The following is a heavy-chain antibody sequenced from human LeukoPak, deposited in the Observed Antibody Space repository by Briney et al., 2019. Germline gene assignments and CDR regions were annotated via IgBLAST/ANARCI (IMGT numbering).Heavy chain of an antibody. V-gene: IGHV3-66*01. CDR2: IYSGGST. D-gene: IGHD6-19*01. J-gene: IGHJ4*02. CDR3: AKGRSSWFSGSFDY. CDR1: GFTVSSNY. Sequence: GGSLRLSCAASGFTVSSNYMSWVRQAPGKGLEWVSVIYSGGSTYYADSVKGRFTISRDNSKNTLYLQMDSLRAEDTAVYYCAKGRSSWFSGSFDYWGQGTLVTVSS.